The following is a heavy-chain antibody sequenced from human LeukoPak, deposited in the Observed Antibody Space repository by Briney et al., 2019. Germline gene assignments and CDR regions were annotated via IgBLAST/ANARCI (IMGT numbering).Heavy chain of an antibody. D-gene: IGHD2/OR15-2a*01. V-gene: IGHV1-2*02. CDR1: GYTFTGYY. CDR3: ARDPDYLSAFDI. CDR2: INPNSGGT. J-gene: IGHJ3*02. Sequence: ASVKVSCKASGYTFTGYYMHWVRQAPGQGLEWMGWINPNSGGTNYAQKFQGRVTMTRDTSNSTAYMELSRLRSDDTAVYYCARDPDYLSAFDIWGQGTMVTVSS.